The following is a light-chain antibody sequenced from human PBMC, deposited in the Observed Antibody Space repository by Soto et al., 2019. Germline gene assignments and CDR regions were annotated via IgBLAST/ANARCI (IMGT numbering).Light chain of an antibody. Sequence: EIVMTQSPGTLSVSPGERVTLSCRASQSVNTNLAWYQQKPGQAPRLLIYDVSTRATGIPARFSGSGSGTEFTLTISSLQSEDSAVYYCQQHSNWPPTFGGGTKVELK. V-gene: IGKV3-15*01. CDR1: QSVNTN. J-gene: IGKJ4*01. CDR3: QQHSNWPPT. CDR2: DVS.